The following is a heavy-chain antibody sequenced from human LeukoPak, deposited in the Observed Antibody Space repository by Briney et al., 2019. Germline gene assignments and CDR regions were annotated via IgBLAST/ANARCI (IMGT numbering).Heavy chain of an antibody. CDR1: GGTFSSYA. D-gene: IGHD5-18*01. CDR3: ARDGITAMDS. J-gene: IGHJ4*02. V-gene: IGHV1-69*06. Sequence: GASVRVSCTASGGTFSSYAMSWVRQAPGQGLEWMGGIIPIFGTANYAQTFQGRVTITADKSTSTAYMELSSLRSEDTAVYYCARDGITAMDSWGQGTLVTVSS. CDR2: IIPIFGTA.